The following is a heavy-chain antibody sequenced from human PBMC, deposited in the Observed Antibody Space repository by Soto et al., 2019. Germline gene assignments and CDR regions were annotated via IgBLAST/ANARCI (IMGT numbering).Heavy chain of an antibody. CDR2: IYWDDNK. J-gene: IGHJ5*02. D-gene: IGHD3-9*01. V-gene: IGHV2-5*02. Sequence: QMTLKESGPTLVKPTQTLTLTCTLSGFSVTTSGVGVGWIRQPPGKALEWLALIYWDDNKRYSPTLKSRPTIPKDSSNTLVVLTMTNMDPVDTATSYCARRPLTFHYDTRAYLNWFDPWGQGVLVAVSS. CDR3: ARRPLTFHYDTRAYLNWFDP. CDR1: GFSVTTSGVG.